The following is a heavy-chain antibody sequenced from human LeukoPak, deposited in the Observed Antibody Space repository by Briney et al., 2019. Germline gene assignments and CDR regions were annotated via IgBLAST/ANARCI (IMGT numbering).Heavy chain of an antibody. CDR1: GGTFSSYA. Sequence: SVKVSCKASGGTFSSYAISWVRQAPGQGLEWMGGIIPIFGTANYAQKFQGRVTITADESTSTAYMELSSLRSEDTAVYYCARPYIAAAGTGWFDPWGQGTLVTVSS. J-gene: IGHJ5*02. CDR3: ARPYIAAAGTGWFDP. D-gene: IGHD6-13*01. CDR2: IIPIFGTA. V-gene: IGHV1-69*01.